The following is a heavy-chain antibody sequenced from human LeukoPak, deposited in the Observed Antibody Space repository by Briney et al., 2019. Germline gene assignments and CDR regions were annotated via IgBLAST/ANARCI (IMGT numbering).Heavy chain of an antibody. CDR2: INPNSGGT. D-gene: IGHD3-22*01. J-gene: IGHJ1*01. Sequence: GASVKVSCKASGYTFTGYYMHWVRQAPGQGLEWMGWINPNSGGTNYAQKFQGRVTMTRDTSISTAYMELSRLRSDDTAVYYCARDGVGYYDSSDYYYFQHWGQGTLVTVSS. CDR1: GYTFTGYY. CDR3: ARDGVGYYDSSDYYYFQH. V-gene: IGHV1-2*02.